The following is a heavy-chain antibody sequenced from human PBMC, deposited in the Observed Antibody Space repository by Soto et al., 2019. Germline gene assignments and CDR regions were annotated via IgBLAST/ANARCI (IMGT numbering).Heavy chain of an antibody. J-gene: IGHJ4*02. CDR1: GGSISSGGYY. CDR3: ASLWFGELFFGQPKITDY. CDR2: IYYSGST. D-gene: IGHD3-10*01. V-gene: IGHV4-31*03. Sequence: SETLSLTCTVSGGSISSGGYYWSWIRQHPGKGLEWIGYIYYSGSTYYNPSLKSRVTISVDTSKNQFSLKLSSVTAADTAVYYCASLWFGELFFGQPKITDYWGQGTLVTVSS.